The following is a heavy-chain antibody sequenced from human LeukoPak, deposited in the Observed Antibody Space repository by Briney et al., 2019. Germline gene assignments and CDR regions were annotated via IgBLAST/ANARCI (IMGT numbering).Heavy chain of an antibody. CDR1: GFTFSSYW. CDR2: IKQDGSEK. Sequence: PGGSLRLSCAASGFTFSSYWMSWVRQAPGKGLEWVANIKQDGSEKYYVDSVKGRFTISRDNAKNSLYLQMNSLRAEDTAVYYCARGAERTYYDFWSGYSHYYYYMDVWGKGTTVTVSS. J-gene: IGHJ6*03. D-gene: IGHD3-3*01. V-gene: IGHV3-7*01. CDR3: ARGAERTYYDFWSGYSHYYYYMDV.